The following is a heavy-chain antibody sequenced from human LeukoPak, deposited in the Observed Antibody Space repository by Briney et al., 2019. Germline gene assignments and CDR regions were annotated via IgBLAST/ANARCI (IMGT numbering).Heavy chain of an antibody. CDR2: FYYSGSI. Sequence: PSETLSLTCTVSGGSISSSSYYWGWIRQSPGKGLEWIGSFYYSGSIFDNRSLRSRVTMSVDTSKNQFSLKLSSVTAADTAVYYCARKPIVNSAWYYFDYWGQGTLVTVSS. D-gene: IGHD3-22*01. CDR3: ARKPIVNSAWYYFDY. V-gene: IGHV4-39*07. CDR1: GGSISSSSYY. J-gene: IGHJ4*02.